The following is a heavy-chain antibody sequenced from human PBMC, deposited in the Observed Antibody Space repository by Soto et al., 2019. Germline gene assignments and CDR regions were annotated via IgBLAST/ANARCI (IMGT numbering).Heavy chain of an antibody. CDR1: GFTLSNYA. V-gene: IGHV3-23*01. CDR2: FSGTGGYT. D-gene: IGHD4-17*01. CDR3: ARGQRALITYGPFDP. J-gene: IGHJ5*02. Sequence: HPGGSLRLSCAASGFTLSNYAMSWVRQAPGKGLEWVSTFSGTGGYTYYTDSVKGRFTISRDESKNTLFLHMNSLRAADTAVYYCARGQRALITYGPFDPWGQGTLVTSPQ.